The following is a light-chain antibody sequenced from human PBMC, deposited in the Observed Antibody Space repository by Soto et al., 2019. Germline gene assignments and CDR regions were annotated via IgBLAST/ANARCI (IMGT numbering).Light chain of an antibody. CDR3: QQYANLPPYT. J-gene: IGKJ2*01. Sequence: DIQMTQSPSSLSASVGDRVTITCQASQDISNYLNWYQQKPGKAPKLLIYDASNLETGVPSRFSGSGFGTDFTFTISSLQPEDIATYYCQQYANLPPYTFGQGTKLEIK. CDR1: QDISNY. CDR2: DAS. V-gene: IGKV1-33*01.